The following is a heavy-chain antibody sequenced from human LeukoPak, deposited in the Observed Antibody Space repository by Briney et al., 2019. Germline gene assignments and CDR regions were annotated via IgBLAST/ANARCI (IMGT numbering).Heavy chain of an antibody. D-gene: IGHD4-17*01. CDR2: VSSGGTYI. V-gene: IGHV3-21*01. Sequence: PGGSLRLSCAPSGFTFSSYGMNWVRQAPGKGLEWVSFVSSGGTYIYHADSVKGRFTISRDDAKNSLYLQMNSLRAEDTAEYYCARNKIKAVTTGWYFDPWGRGTLVTVSS. CDR1: GFTFSSYG. J-gene: IGHJ2*01. CDR3: ARNKIKAVTTGWYFDP.